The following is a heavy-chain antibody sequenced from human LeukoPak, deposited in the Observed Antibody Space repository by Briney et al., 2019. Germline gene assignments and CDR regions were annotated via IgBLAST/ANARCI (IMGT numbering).Heavy chain of an antibody. D-gene: IGHD2-15*01. V-gene: IGHV6-1*01. Sequence: SQTLSLTCAISGDSVSSINCAWNWIRQSPSRGLEWLGRTYYRSRWYNDYAESVQSRITIIPDASKNSFSLQLNSVTPEDTAVYYCARSTPGSDIWGQGTMVTVSS. CDR1: GDSVSSINCA. CDR2: TYYRSRWYN. CDR3: ARSTPGSDI. J-gene: IGHJ3*02.